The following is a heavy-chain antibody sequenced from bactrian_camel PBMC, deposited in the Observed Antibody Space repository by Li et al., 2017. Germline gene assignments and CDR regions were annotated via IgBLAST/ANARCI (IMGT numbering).Heavy chain of an antibody. Sequence: HVQLVESGGGSVQAGGSLNLSCTASGLYTHCTYDMNWYRQAPGKEREGVAAIDSDGSTSYADSVKGRFAISKDSAKNTWSLQMNNLKPEDSAMYYCAADTTIRVGPCQFGYWGQGTQVTVS. CDR2: IDSDGST. D-gene: IGHD4*01. CDR1: GLYTHCTYD. V-gene: IGHV3S53*01. J-gene: IGHJ6*01. CDR3: AADTTIRVGPCQFGY.